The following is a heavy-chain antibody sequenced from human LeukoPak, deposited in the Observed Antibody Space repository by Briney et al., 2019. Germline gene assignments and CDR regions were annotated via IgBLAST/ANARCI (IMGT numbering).Heavy chain of an antibody. D-gene: IGHD1-26*01. Sequence: GGSLRLSCAASGFTFSSYAMHWVRQAPGKGLEWVAVISYDGSNKYYADSVKGRFTISRDNSKNTLYLQMNSLRAEDTAVYYCARDGLSWEPPAWGAFDIWGQGTMVTVSS. CDR2: ISYDGSNK. CDR1: GFTFSSYA. J-gene: IGHJ3*02. V-gene: IGHV3-30-3*01. CDR3: ARDGLSWEPPAWGAFDI.